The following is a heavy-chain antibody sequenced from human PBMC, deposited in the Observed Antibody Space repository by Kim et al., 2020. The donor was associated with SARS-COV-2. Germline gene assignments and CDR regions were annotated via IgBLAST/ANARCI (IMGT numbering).Heavy chain of an antibody. CDR1: GTTIASGDYS. V-gene: IGHV4-39*01. D-gene: IGHD3-9*01. Sequence: SETLSLTCTVSGTTIASGDYSWGWVRQPPGKGLEWIATIYYSGDRYFNPSLQSRVTMSVDASKNEFSLNLASVTAADTAVYYCARHQLLNGYYRGNWFDPGGQGTLVTVST. J-gene: IGHJ5*02. CDR2: IYYSGDR. CDR3: ARHQLLNGYYRGNWFDP.